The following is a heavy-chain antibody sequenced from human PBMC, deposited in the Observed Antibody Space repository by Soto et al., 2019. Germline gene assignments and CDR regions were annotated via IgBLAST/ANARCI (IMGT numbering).Heavy chain of an antibody. CDR2: IYPGDSDT. CDR1: GYSFTSYW. CDR3: ARHVPRARYLDYYYYMDV. J-gene: IGHJ6*03. D-gene: IGHD1-20*01. V-gene: IGHV5-51*01. Sequence: GESLKISCKGSGYSFTSYWIGWVRQMPGKGLEWMGIIYPGDSDTRYSPSFQGQVTISADKSISTAYLQWSSLKASDTAMYYCARHVPRARYLDYYYYMDVWGKGTTVTVSS.